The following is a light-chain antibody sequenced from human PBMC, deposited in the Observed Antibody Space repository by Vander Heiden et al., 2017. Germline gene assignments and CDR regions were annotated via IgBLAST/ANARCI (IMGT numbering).Light chain of an antibody. J-gene: IGLJ2*01. CDR3: CSYRSGNTVV. CDR2: DVS. Sequence: QSALTQPASVSGSPGQSITISCTGTSSDVGGYNYVSWYQQYPCKVPKLMIYDVSDRPSGVSNRFSGSKSGNTASLTISGLQAEDEADYYCCSYRSGNTVVFGGGTKLTVL. CDR1: SSDVGGYNY. V-gene: IGLV2-14*03.